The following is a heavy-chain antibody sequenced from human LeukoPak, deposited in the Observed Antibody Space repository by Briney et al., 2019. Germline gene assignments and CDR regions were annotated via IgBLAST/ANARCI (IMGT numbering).Heavy chain of an antibody. Sequence: PGGSLRLSCAASGFTFRRSWMSWVRQAPGKGLEWVANIKEDGSEKYYVDSVKGRFTISRDNGRNSLYLQMTSLRAEDTAVYYCARDLPEGWFDPWGQGTLVTVSS. CDR2: IKEDGSEK. CDR3: ARDLPEGWFDP. CDR1: GFTFRRSW. V-gene: IGHV3-7*01. J-gene: IGHJ5*02.